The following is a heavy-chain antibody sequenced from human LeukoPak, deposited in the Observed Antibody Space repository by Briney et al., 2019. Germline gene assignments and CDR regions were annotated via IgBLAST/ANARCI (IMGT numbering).Heavy chain of an antibody. CDR1: GGSFSGYY. Sequence: SETLSLTCAVYGGSFSGYYWSWIRQPPGKGLEWIGEINHSGSTNYNPSLKSRVTISVDTSKNQFSLKLSSVTAADTAVYYCARTRTLYYYDSSGYGYFDCWGQGTLVTVSS. CDR2: INHSGST. V-gene: IGHV4-34*01. D-gene: IGHD3-22*01. CDR3: ARTRTLYYYDSSGYGYFDC. J-gene: IGHJ4*03.